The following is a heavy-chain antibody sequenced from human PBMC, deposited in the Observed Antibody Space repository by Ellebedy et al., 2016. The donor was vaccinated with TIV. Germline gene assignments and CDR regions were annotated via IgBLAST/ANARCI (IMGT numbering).Heavy chain of an antibody. CDR2: TDSDDTNT. CDR3: ARDIDTSSHYNRLDP. Sequence: GGSLRLXXVASGFTFSSYWMHWVRQAPGEGLVWVSRTDSDDTNTDYADSVKGRFTISRDNAKNTVYLEMNSLRAEDTALYYCARDIDTSSHYNRLDPWGQGTLVTVSS. CDR1: GFTFSSYW. V-gene: IGHV3-74*01. D-gene: IGHD3-22*01. J-gene: IGHJ5*02.